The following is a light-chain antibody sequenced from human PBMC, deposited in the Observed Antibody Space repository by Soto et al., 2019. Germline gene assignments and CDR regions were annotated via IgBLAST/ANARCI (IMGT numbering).Light chain of an antibody. CDR3: SSYGGCNILV. V-gene: IGLV2-8*01. CDR2: EVT. CDR1: SSDVGGYNY. J-gene: IGLJ3*02. Sequence: QSALTQPPSASGSPGQSVTISCTGTSSDVGGYNYVSWYQQHPGKVPKLMIYEVTKRPSGVPDRFSGSKSGNTASLTVSGLQAEDESDYCFSSYGGCNILVFGGGTKVTVL.